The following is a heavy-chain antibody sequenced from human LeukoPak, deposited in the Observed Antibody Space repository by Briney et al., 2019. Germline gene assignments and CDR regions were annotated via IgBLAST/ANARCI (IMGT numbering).Heavy chain of an antibody. V-gene: IGHV3-7*01. D-gene: IGHD3-22*01. J-gene: IGHJ5*02. CDR2: INQDGSEK. CDR1: GFTFSSYR. Sequence: GGSLRLSCAASGFTFSSYRMSWVRQAPGKGLEWVANINQDGSEKYSVDSVKGRFTISRDNAKNSLYLQMNSLRAEDTAVYYCARVLSGSWDWFDPWGQGTLVTVSS. CDR3: ARVLSGSWDWFDP.